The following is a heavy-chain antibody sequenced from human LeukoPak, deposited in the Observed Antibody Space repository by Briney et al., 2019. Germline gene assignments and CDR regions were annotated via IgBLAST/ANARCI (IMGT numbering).Heavy chain of an antibody. V-gene: IGHV3-66*01. CDR2: IYSGGTT. CDR3: AKVITEDYERPSDY. Sequence: GGSLRLSCAASGFTVSSKSTTWVRQAPVKGLEWVSVIYSGGTTYYVDSVQGRFTISRDDSKNTVYLQMNSLRAEDTAVYYCAKVITEDYERPSDYWGQGTLVTVSS. J-gene: IGHJ4*02. D-gene: IGHD3-10*01. CDR1: GFTVSSKS.